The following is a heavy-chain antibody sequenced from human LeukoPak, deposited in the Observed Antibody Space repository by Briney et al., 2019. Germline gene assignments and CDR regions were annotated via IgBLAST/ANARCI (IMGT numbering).Heavy chain of an antibody. Sequence: GGSLRLSCAASGFTFSSYAMNWVRQAPGKGPEWGSIIYSGGSTYYADSVKGRFTISRDNSKNTLYLQMNSLGAEDTAVYYCAKGTLSNYGYFDYWGQGTLVTVSS. CDR3: AKGTLSNYGYFDY. CDR2: IYSGGST. J-gene: IGHJ4*02. V-gene: IGHV3-23*03. D-gene: IGHD4-11*01. CDR1: GFTFSSYA.